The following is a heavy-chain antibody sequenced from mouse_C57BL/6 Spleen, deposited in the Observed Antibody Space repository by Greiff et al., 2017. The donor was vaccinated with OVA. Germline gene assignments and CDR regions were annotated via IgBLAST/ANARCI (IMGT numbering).Heavy chain of an antibody. CDR3: ARVTTVVGYFDV. CDR2: IYPSDSET. Sequence: QVQLQQPGAELVRPGSSVKLSCKASGYTFTSYWMDWVKQRPGQGLEWIGNIYPSDSETHYNQKFKDKATLTVDKSSSTAYMQLSSLTSEDSAVYYCARVTTVVGYFDVWGTGTTVTVSS. V-gene: IGHV1-61*01. J-gene: IGHJ1*03. CDR1: GYTFTSYW. D-gene: IGHD1-1*01.